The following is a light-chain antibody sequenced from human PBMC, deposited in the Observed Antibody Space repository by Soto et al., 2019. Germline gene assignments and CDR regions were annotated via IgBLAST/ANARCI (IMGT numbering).Light chain of an antibody. CDR2: GAS. Sequence: EVVMTQSPATLSVSPGEAATLSCMASQSVRNNLAWYQQKPGQAPRLLIYGASTRATGIPARFSGSGSGTDFTLTISSLEPEDFAVYYCQQRSNWPPLTFGGGTKVDI. J-gene: IGKJ4*01. CDR1: QSVRNN. V-gene: IGKV3-11*01. CDR3: QQRSNWPPLT.